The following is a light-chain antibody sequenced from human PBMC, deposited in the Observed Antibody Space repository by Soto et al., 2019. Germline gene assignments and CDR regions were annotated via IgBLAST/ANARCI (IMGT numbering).Light chain of an antibody. V-gene: IGKV3-20*01. Sequence: EIVLTQSPGTLSLSPGERATLSCRASQTVSSNYLAWYQQKPGQAPRLLIYAASSRASDIPDRFSGSGSGTDFTLTISRLEPEDAAFFYCQQYCNTPYTFGQGTKLEIK. CDR2: AAS. J-gene: IGKJ2*01. CDR1: QTVSSNY. CDR3: QQYCNTPYT.